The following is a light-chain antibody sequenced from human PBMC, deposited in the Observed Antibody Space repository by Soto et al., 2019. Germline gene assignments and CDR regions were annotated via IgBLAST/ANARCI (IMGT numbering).Light chain of an antibody. CDR3: SSYAGSRNV. J-gene: IGLJ1*01. Sequence: QSVLTQPPSASGSPGQSVAISCTGTSSDVGGYNYVSWYQQHPGKAPKLMIYEVNKRPSGVPVRFSGSKSGNTASLTVSGLQAEDEADYYCSSYAGSRNVFGTGTKVTVL. CDR1: SSDVGGYNY. V-gene: IGLV2-8*01. CDR2: EVN.